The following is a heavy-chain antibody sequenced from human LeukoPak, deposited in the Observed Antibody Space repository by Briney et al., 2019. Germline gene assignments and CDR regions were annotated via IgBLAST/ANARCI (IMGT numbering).Heavy chain of an antibody. D-gene: IGHD2-15*01. CDR1: GFTFSSYS. CDR3: ARDGLRYCSGGSCYPDY. CDR2: IGSSSSYI. J-gene: IGHJ4*02. V-gene: IGHV3-21*01. Sequence: PGGSLRLSCAASGFTFSSYSMNWVRQAPGKGLDWVSSIGSSSSYIYYADSVKGRFTISRDNAKNSLYLQMNSLRAEDTAVYYCARDGLRYCSGGSCYPDYWGQGTLVTVSS.